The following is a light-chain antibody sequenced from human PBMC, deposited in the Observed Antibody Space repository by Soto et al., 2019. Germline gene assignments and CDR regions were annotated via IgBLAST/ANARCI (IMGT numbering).Light chain of an antibody. CDR1: NIGSES. CDR2: DDS. V-gene: IGLV3-21*02. CDR3: QLWDSSDDPYVV. Sequence: SYELTQPPSVSAAPGQTARITSGGNNIGSESVHWYQQRPGQAPVLVVYDDSDRPSGIPDRFSGSNSGNTATLTISRVEAGDEADYYCQLWDSSDDPYVVFGGGTKLTVL. J-gene: IGLJ2*01.